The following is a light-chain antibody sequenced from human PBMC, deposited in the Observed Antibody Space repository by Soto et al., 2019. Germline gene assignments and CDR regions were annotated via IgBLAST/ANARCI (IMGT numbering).Light chain of an antibody. CDR2: GNS. Sequence: QSALTQPPSVSGAPGQRVTISCTGSSSNIGAGYDVHWYQQLPGTAPKLLIYGNSNRPSGVPDRFSGSKSGTSASLAITGLHAEDEADYYCQSYDSSLSGSEVFGGGTKLTVL. V-gene: IGLV1-40*01. CDR3: QSYDSSLSGSEV. J-gene: IGLJ2*01. CDR1: SSNIGAGYD.